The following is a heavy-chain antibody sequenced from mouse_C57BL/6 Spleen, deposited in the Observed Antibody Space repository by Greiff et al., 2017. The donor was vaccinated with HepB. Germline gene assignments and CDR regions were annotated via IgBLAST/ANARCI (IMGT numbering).Heavy chain of an antibody. CDR3: ASGGPHFDY. Sequence: VKLVESGAELARPGASVKLSCKASGYTFTSYGISWVKQRTGQGLEWIGEIYPRSGNTYYNEKFKGKATLTADKSSSTAYMELRSLTSEDSAVYFCASGGPHFDYWGQGTTLTVSS. J-gene: IGHJ2*01. CDR2: IYPRSGNT. CDR1: GYTFTSYG. V-gene: IGHV1-81*01.